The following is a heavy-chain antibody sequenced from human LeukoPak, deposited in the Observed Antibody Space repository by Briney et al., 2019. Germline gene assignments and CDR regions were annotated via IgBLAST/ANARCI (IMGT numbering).Heavy chain of an antibody. Sequence: GGSRRLSCAASGFTFSNAWMSWVRQAPGKGLEWVGRIKSKTVGGTTDYAAPVKGTFTISRDDSKNTLYLQMNSLKTEDTAVYYCTTEDYDILTGYYYFDYWGQGTLVTVSS. CDR2: IKSKTVGGTT. J-gene: IGHJ4*02. CDR3: TTEDYDILTGYYYFDY. CDR1: GFTFSNAW. D-gene: IGHD3-9*01. V-gene: IGHV3-15*01.